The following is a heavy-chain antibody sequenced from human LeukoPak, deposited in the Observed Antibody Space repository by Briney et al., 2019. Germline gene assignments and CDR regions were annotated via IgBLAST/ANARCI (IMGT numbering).Heavy chain of an antibody. Sequence: SETLSLTCTVSSGSISSSSYYWGWIRQPPGKGLEWIGSIYYSGSTYYNPSLKSRVTISVDTSKNQFSLKLSSVTAADTAVYYCARFHSGYYYFDYWGQGTLVTVSS. CDR1: SGSISSSSYY. CDR2: IYYSGST. D-gene: IGHD3-22*01. J-gene: IGHJ4*02. CDR3: ARFHSGYYYFDY. V-gene: IGHV4-39*01.